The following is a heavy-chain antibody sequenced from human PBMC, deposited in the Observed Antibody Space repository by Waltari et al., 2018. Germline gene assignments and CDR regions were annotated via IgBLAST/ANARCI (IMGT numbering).Heavy chain of an antibody. J-gene: IGHJ4*02. CDR1: GYTFTSYA. D-gene: IGHD2-15*01. V-gene: IGHV1-3*01. CDR3: ARAVVGLRGYYFDY. Sequence: QVQLVQSGAEVKKPGASVKVSCKASGYTFTSYAMHWVRQAPGQRLEWMGWINAGNGNKKYSQKFQGRVTITRDTSASTAYMELSSLRSEDTAVYYCARAVVGLRGYYFDYWGQGTLVTVSS. CDR2: INAGNGNK.